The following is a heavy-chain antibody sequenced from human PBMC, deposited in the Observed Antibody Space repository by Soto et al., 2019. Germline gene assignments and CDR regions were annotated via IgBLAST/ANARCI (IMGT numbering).Heavy chain of an antibody. J-gene: IGHJ6*02. CDR3: GIQLWLRNRYYYYGMDV. D-gene: IGHD5-18*01. V-gene: IGHV1-69*13. CDR1: GGTFSSYA. Sequence: SVKVSSKASGGTFSSYAISWVRQAPGQGLEWMGGIIPIFGTANYAQKFQGRVTITADESTSTAYMELSSLRSEDTAVYYCGIQLWLRNRYYYYGMDVWGQGTTVTVSS. CDR2: IIPIFGTA.